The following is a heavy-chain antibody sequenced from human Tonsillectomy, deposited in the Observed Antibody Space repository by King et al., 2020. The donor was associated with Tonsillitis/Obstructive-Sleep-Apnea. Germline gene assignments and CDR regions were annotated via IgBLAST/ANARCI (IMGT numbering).Heavy chain of an antibody. D-gene: IGHD3-16*01. Sequence: VQLQESGPGLVKPSETLSLTCTVSGGSISSHYWSWIRQPPGKGLEWIGYIYYSGSTNYNPSLKSRVTILVDTSKNQFSLKLSSVTAADTAVSYCARDMCLEAGGDAFDIWGQGTMVTVSS. CDR1: GGSISSHY. J-gene: IGHJ3*02. V-gene: IGHV4-59*11. CDR2: IYYSGST. CDR3: ARDMCLEAGGDAFDI.